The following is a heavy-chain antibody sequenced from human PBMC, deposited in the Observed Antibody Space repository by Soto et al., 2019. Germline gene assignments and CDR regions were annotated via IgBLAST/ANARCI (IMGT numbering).Heavy chain of an antibody. J-gene: IGHJ4*02. D-gene: IGHD1-26*01. CDR3: ARGQVVGATTDFDY. CDR2: INHSGST. Sequence: SETLSLTCAVYGGSFSGYYWSWIRQPPGKGLEWIGEINHSGSTNYNPSLKSRVTISVDTSKNQFSLKLSSVTAADTAVYYCARGQVVGATTDFDYWGQGTLVTVSS. CDR1: GGSFSGYY. V-gene: IGHV4-34*01.